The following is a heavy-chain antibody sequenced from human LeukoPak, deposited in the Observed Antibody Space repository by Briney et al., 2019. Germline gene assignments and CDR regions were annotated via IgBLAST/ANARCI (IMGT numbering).Heavy chain of an antibody. CDR1: GGSISSGGYY. J-gene: IGHJ3*02. V-gene: IGHV4-31*03. Sequence: SQTLSLTCTVSGGSISSGGYYWSWIRQHPGTGLEWIGYIYYSGSTYYNPSLKSRVTISVDTSKNQFSLKLSSVTAADTAVYYCAREAPGRDDAFDIWGQGTMVTVSS. D-gene: IGHD2-21*02. CDR3: AREAPGRDDAFDI. CDR2: IYYSGST.